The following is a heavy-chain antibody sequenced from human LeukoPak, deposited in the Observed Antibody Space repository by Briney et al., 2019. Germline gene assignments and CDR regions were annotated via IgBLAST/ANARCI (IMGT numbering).Heavy chain of an antibody. CDR1: GFTFSDYV. CDR3: AKYWGSGTPFDP. D-gene: IGHD6-25*01. Sequence: GGPLRLSCAASGFTFSDYVMTWVRQGPEKGLEWVSSISGNGGSTYYADSIKGRFTISRDNSRNTLYLQMNSLRAEDTAVYYCAKYWGSGTPFDPWGQGTLVTVSS. CDR2: ISGNGGST. J-gene: IGHJ5*02. V-gene: IGHV3-23*01.